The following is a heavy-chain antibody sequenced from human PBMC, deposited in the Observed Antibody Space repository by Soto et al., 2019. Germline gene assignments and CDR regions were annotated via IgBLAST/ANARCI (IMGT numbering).Heavy chain of an antibody. J-gene: IGHJ5*02. D-gene: IGHD6-13*01. CDR3: AKDLGAQSDSWLNWFDP. V-gene: IGHV3-9*01. CDR1: GFTFDDYV. Sequence: EVQLVESGGGLVQPGGSLRLSCAASGFTFDDYVMHWVRQGPGKGLEWVSGISWKSGTIGYADFVKGRFTISRDNAKNSLYVEMNSLRAEDTAFYYCAKDLGAQSDSWLNWFDPWGQGTLVTVSS. CDR2: ISWKSGTI.